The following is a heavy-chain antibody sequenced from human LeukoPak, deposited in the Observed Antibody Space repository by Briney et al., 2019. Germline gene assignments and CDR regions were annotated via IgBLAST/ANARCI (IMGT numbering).Heavy chain of an antibody. Sequence: GRSLRLSCAASGFTFDDYAMHWVRQAPGKGLEWVSGISWNSGSIGYADSVKGRFTISRDNAKKSLYLQMNSLRAEDTALYYCAKASTVVVPAAALDYWGQGTLVTVSS. CDR3: AKASTVVVPAAALDY. CDR1: GFTFDDYA. V-gene: IGHV3-9*01. J-gene: IGHJ4*02. CDR2: ISWNSGSI. D-gene: IGHD2-2*01.